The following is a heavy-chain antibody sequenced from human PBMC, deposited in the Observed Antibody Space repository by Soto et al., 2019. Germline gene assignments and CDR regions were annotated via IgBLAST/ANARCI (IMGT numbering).Heavy chain of an antibody. CDR1: GGTFSSYA. CDR3: ARDSEGYSYGLESFDY. D-gene: IGHD5-18*01. Sequence: QVQLVQSGAEVKKPGSSVKVSCKASGGTFSSYAISWVRQAPGQGLEWMGGIIPSFGTVNYPQKFQGRDTITADEATSTANKELSSLRSEDTAVYYCARDSEGYSYGLESFDYRGQETLVTVSS. CDR2: IIPSFGTV. V-gene: IGHV1-69*01. J-gene: IGHJ4*02.